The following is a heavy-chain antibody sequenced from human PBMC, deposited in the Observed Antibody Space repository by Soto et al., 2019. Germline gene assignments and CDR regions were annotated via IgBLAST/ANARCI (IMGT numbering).Heavy chain of an antibody. CDR3: ARDRVRFDP. CDR2: IYYSGST. Sequence: SETRSLTCTVSGPSISMGGYYWRWIRQHPGKGLEWIGYIYYSGSTYYNPSLKSRVTISVNTSKNQFSLKLSSVTAADTAVYYCARDRVRFDPLGQGTLVTVSS. V-gene: IGHV4-31*03. J-gene: IGHJ5*02. CDR1: GPSISMGGYY.